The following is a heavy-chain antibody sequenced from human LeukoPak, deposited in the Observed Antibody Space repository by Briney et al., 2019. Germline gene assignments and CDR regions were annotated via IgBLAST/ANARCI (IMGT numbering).Heavy chain of an antibody. Sequence: GGSLRLSCAASGFTFSSYSMNWVRQAPGKGLEWVSSISSSSSYIYYADSVKGRFTISRDNAKNSLYLQMNSLRAEDTAVYYCARQTPEGYYYDSSGSWDYWGQGTLVTVSS. CDR3: ARQTPEGYYYDSSGSWDY. D-gene: IGHD3-22*01. CDR1: GFTFSSYS. CDR2: ISSSSSYI. J-gene: IGHJ4*02. V-gene: IGHV3-21*01.